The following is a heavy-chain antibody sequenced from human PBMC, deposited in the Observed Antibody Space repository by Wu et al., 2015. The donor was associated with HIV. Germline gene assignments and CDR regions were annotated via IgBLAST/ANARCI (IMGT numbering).Heavy chain of an antibody. CDR3: ARRRIAAAGTDY. D-gene: IGHD6-13*01. CDR2: MDPNNGAT. V-gene: IGHV1-2*02. J-gene: IGHJ4*02. Sequence: QVQLVQSGAEVKKPGTSVKVSCKAFGYAFSDYYLHWVRQVPGQGLEWMGWMDPNNGATNYAPKFQGRVTMTTDTSTSTAYMELRSLRSDDTAVYYCARRRIAAAGTDYWGQGTLVTVSS. CDR1: GYAFSDYY.